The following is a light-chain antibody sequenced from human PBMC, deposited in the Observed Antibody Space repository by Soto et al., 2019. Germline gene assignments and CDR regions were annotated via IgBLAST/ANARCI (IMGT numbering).Light chain of an antibody. V-gene: IGKV3-15*01. CDR3: QQYNNWPPWT. Sequence: EIVMTQSPATLSASPGARATLSCRASQSVSSNLAWYQQKPGQAPRLLIYAASTRASGISGRFNGSGSGTEFTLTISSLQSEDFAVYYCQQYNNWPPWTFGQGTKVEIK. J-gene: IGKJ1*01. CDR2: AAS. CDR1: QSVSSN.